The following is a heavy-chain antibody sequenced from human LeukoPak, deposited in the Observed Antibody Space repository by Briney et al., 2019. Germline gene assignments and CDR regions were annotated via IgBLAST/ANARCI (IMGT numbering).Heavy chain of an antibody. J-gene: IGHJ4*02. CDR2: INPSGGST. CDR3: ARAKPKNMVRGLIMRRESRYYFDY. CDR1: GYTFTSYY. V-gene: IGHV1-46*01. D-gene: IGHD3-10*01. Sequence: ASVKVSCKASGYTFTSYYMHWVRQAPGQGLEWMGIINPSGGSTSYAQKFQGRVTITADESTSTAYMELSSLRAEDTAVYYCARAKPKNMVRGLIMRRESRYYFDYWGQGTLVTVSS.